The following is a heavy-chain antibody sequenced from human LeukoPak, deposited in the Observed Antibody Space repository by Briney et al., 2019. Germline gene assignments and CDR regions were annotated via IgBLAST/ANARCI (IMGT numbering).Heavy chain of an antibody. D-gene: IGHD5-12*01. CDR2: ISGSGGST. J-gene: IGHJ6*02. Sequence: GSLRLSCAASGFTFSSYAMSWVRQPPGKGLEWVSGISGSGGSTYYADSVKGRFTISRDNSKNTLYLQMNSLRAEDTAVYYCAKGVGYGGYPYYYYYGMDVWGQGTTVTVSS. CDR3: AKGVGYGGYPYYYYYGMDV. CDR1: GFTFSSYA. V-gene: IGHV3-23*01.